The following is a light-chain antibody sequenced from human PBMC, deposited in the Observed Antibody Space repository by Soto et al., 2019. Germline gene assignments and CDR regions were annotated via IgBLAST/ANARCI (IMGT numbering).Light chain of an antibody. CDR3: QQRGDWPPIT. J-gene: IGKJ5*01. CDR1: QSVSTF. V-gene: IGKV3-11*01. Sequence: EIVLTQSPATLSLSPGERAILSCRASQSVSTFLAWFQQKPGQPPRLLIYNASNRTTGIPARFSGSGSGTDFTLDIGSLEPEDFAVYYCQQRGDWPPITFGQGTRLEIK. CDR2: NAS.